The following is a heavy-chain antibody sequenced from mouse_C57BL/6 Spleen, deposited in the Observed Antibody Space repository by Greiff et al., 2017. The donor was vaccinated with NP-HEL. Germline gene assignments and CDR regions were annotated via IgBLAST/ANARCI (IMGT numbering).Heavy chain of an antibody. CDR2: ISNGGGST. J-gene: IGHJ4*01. D-gene: IGHD1-1*01. Sequence: EVKLVESGGGLVQPGGSLKLSCAASGFTFSDYYMYWVRQTPEKRLEWVAYISNGGGSTYYPDTVKGRFTISRDNAKNTLYLQMSRLKSEDTAMYYCARQGIYYYGSSYVGAMDYWGQGTSVTVSS. CDR1: GFTFSDYY. CDR3: ARQGIYYYGSSYVGAMDY. V-gene: IGHV5-12*01.